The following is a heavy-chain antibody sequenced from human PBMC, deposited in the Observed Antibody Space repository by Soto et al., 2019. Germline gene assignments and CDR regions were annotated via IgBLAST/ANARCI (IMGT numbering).Heavy chain of an antibody. CDR3: ARYCSGGSCYLGSDAFDI. CDR1: GFTFNNYA. Sequence: GGSLRLSCAGSGFTFNNYAMTWVRQAPGKGPEWVSAISGGGDTTYYADSVKGRFTISRDNSKNTLYLQMNSLRAEDTAVYYCARYCSGGSCYLGSDAFDIWGQGTMVTVSS. CDR2: ISGGGDTT. V-gene: IGHV3-23*01. D-gene: IGHD2-15*01. J-gene: IGHJ3*02.